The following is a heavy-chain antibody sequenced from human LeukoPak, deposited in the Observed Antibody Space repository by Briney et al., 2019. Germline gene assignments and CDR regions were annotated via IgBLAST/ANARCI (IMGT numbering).Heavy chain of an antibody. CDR1: GFTFSNYA. CDR2: FSASGANT. Sequence: GGSLRPSCAASGFTFSNYAMSWVRQAPRKGPEWLSTFSASGANTYYADSVRGRFTISRDNSKDTLYLQMDGLRAEDTAFYYCARSPLSTLKSFDSWGQGTLVSVSS. J-gene: IGHJ4*02. V-gene: IGHV3-23*01. CDR3: ARSPLSTLKSFDS. D-gene: IGHD3-16*01.